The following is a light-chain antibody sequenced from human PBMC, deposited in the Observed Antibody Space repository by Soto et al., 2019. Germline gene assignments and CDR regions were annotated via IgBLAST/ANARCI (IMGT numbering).Light chain of an antibody. CDR1: QSLLHSNGFNY. CDR3: QHYNSYSEA. J-gene: IGKJ1*01. Sequence: EIVVTQSPLSLPVILGEPASISCRSSQSLLHSNGFNYLDWYLQRPGQSPQLLIYMASSRASGVPDRFSGSGSGTDFTLTITRVEADDFATYYCQHYNSYSEALGQGTKVDIK. CDR2: MAS. V-gene: IGKV2-28*01.